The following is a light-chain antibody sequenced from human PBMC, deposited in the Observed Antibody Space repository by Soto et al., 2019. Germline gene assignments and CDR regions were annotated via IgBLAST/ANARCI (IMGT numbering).Light chain of an antibody. J-gene: IGKJ2*01. CDR1: QSVNTKY. Sequence: EIVLTQSPGTLSLSPGERATLSCRASQSVNTKYLAWYQQRPGQAPRLLIHGASIRATGIPDRFSGSGSGTDFTLTISRLEPEDFAVYYCQQYDNSLYTFGQGTKLDIK. CDR2: GAS. CDR3: QQYDNSLYT. V-gene: IGKV3-20*01.